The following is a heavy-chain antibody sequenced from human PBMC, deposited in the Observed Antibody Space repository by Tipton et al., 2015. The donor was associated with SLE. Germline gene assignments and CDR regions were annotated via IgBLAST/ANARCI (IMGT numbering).Heavy chain of an antibody. CDR1: GYSINSGYY. CDR3: TRTLAGYYGSGDY. Sequence: TLSLTCTVSGYSINSGYYWAWIRQPPGKGLEWIGNIYHSGNTYYNASLTSRVTMSVDTSKNQFSLKLNFVTAADTAVYYCTRTLAGYYGSGDYWGQGILVTVSS. V-gene: IGHV4-38-2*02. CDR2: IYHSGNT. J-gene: IGHJ4*02. D-gene: IGHD3-10*01.